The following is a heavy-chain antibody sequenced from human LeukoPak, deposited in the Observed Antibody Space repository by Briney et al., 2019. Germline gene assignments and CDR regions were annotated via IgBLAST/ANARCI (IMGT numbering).Heavy chain of an antibody. J-gene: IGHJ4*02. Sequence: PGGSLRLSCAASGFTFSSYAMHWVRLSPGKGLEWVSSITGSGPYMLYADSVKHRFTISRDNTKNLLYLEMNSLRAEDTAMYFCVRDVGAVRGEVYFDYWGQGTLVTVSS. CDR2: ITGSGPYM. CDR3: VRDVGAVRGEVYFDY. D-gene: IGHD3-10*01. CDR1: GFTFSSYA. V-gene: IGHV3-21*06.